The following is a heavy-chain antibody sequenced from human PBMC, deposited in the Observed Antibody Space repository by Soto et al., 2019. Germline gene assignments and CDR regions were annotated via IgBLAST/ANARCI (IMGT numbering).Heavy chain of an antibody. J-gene: IGHJ4*02. V-gene: IGHV3-74*01. Sequence: GGSLRLSCAASGFTFSSYWLHWVRQAPGKGLVWVSRINTDGTDTTYADSVKDRFTISRDNAKNTLYLQMDSLRAEDTAVYYCARVYCSNSICSYFDYWGQGTLVTVSS. CDR1: GFTFSSYW. D-gene: IGHD2-2*01. CDR3: ARVYCSNSICSYFDY. CDR2: INTDGTDT.